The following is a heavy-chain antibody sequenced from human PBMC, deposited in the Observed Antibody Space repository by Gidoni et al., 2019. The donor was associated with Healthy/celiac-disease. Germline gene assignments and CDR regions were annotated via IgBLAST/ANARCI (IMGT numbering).Heavy chain of an antibody. CDR2: ISSSSSYI. V-gene: IGHV3-21*01. CDR1: GFTFSSYS. D-gene: IGHD3-22*01. Sequence: EVQLVESGGGLVKPGGSLRLSCAASGFTFSSYSMNWVRQAPGKGLGWVSSISSSSSYIYYADSVKGRFTISRDNAKNSLYLQMNSLRAEDTAVYYCARGGYDSSGYHAVHDYWGQGTLVTVSS. J-gene: IGHJ4*02. CDR3: ARGGYDSSGYHAVHDY.